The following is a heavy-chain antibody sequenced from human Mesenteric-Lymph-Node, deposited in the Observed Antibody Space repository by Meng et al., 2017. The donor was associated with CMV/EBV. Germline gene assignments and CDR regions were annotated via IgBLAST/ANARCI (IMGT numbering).Heavy chain of an antibody. Sequence: GESLKISCAASGFIFSDYWMHWVRQVPGAGLVWVARIDIDGRNPRTPKYADFVKGRFTISRDNSKNTLYLQMNSLRAEDTAVYYCAKDRGGGAAYYFDHWGQGTLVTVSS. CDR1: GFIFSDYW. V-gene: IGHV3-74*03. D-gene: IGHD1-26*01. J-gene: IGHJ4*02. CDR2: IDIDGRNP. CDR3: AKDRGGGAAYYFDH.